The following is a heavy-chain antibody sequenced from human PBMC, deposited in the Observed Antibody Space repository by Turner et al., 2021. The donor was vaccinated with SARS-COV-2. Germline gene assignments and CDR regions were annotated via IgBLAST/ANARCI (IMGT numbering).Heavy chain of an antibody. Sequence: QVQLQESGPGLVKPSETLSLTCTVSGGSISSYSWSWIRQPPGKGLEWIGYIYYSGSTNYSPSLKSRVTMSVDTSKNQFSLKLSSVTAADTAVYYCVRGFDYWGQGTLVTVSS. J-gene: IGHJ4*02. D-gene: IGHD3-10*01. V-gene: IGHV4-59*01. CDR3: VRGFDY. CDR2: IYYSGST. CDR1: GGSISSYS.